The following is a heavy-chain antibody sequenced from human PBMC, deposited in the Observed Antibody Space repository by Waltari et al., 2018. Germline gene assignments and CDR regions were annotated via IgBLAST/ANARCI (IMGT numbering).Heavy chain of an antibody. D-gene: IGHD6-19*01. CDR1: GGTFSSYA. V-gene: IGHV1-69*01. CDR2: IIPIFGTA. CDR3: ARGAPIAVAGTSYFDY. J-gene: IGHJ4*02. Sequence: QVQLGQSGAEVKKPGSSVKVSCKACGGTFSSYATSWVRQAPGQGLEWMGGIIPIFGTANYAQKYQGRVTITADESTSTAYMELSSLRSEDTAVYYCARGAPIAVAGTSYFDYWGQGTLVTVSS.